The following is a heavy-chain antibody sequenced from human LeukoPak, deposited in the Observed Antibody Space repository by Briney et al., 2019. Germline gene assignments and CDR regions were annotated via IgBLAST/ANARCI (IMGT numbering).Heavy chain of an antibody. CDR3: ARGAYYYDSSGYAEFDY. CDR2: IYYSGST. D-gene: IGHD3-22*01. V-gene: IGHV4-61*01. Sequence: SETLSLTCIVSGYSITSGYYWGWIRQPPGKGLEWIGYIYYSGSTNYNPSLKSRVTISVDTSKNQFSLKLSSVTAADTAVYYCARGAYYYDSSGYAEFDYWGQGTLVTVSS. J-gene: IGHJ4*02. CDR1: GYSITSGYY.